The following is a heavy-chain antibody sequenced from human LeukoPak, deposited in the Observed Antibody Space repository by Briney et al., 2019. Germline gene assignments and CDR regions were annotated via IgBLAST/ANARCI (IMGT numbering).Heavy chain of an antibody. D-gene: IGHD1-14*01. J-gene: IGHJ3*02. CDR2: ISSSSNYI. CDR3: ARGSGAFDI. Sequence: GGSLRLSCAASGFMFNSYNMNWVRQAPGKGLEWVSSISSSSNYIYYADSMKGRFTISRDNAKNSLYLQMNILRAEDTAMYYCARGSGAFDIWGQGTMVTVSS. V-gene: IGHV3-21*01. CDR1: GFMFNSYN.